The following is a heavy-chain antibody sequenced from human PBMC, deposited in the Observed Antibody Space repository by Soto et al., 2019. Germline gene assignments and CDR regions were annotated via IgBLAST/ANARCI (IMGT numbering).Heavy chain of an antibody. CDR3: GRNSFVYSSSVAYYYYYMDV. CDR2: IYYSGST. V-gene: IGHV4-59*01. CDR1: GGSISSYY. J-gene: IGHJ6*03. D-gene: IGHD6-6*01. Sequence: PSETLSLTCTVSGGSISSYYWSWIRQPPGKGLEWIGYIYYSGSTNYNPSLKSRVTISVDTSKNQFSLKLSSVTAADTAVYYCGRNSFVYSSSVAYYYYYMDVWGKGTTVTVSS.